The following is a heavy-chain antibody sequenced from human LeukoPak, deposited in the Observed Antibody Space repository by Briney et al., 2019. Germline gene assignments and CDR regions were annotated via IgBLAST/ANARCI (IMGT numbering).Heavy chain of an antibody. CDR3: ARPVGWNARREAFDI. D-gene: IGHD1-1*01. Sequence: SVKVSCKASGGTFSSFAISWVRQAPGQGLEWRGGSIPIFGTANYAQKFQGRVTITADKSTSTAYMELSSLRSEDTAVYYCARPVGWNARREAFDIWGQGTMVTVSS. V-gene: IGHV1-69*06. CDR2: SIPIFGTA. CDR1: GGTFSSFA. J-gene: IGHJ3*02.